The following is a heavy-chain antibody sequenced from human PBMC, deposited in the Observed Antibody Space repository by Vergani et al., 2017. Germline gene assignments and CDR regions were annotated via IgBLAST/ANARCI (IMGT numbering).Heavy chain of an antibody. J-gene: IGHJ4*02. D-gene: IGHD6-13*01. V-gene: IGHV4-39*01. CDR2: IDYSGST. CDR3: ARRAAAGSFLIFDY. Sequence: QVQLQESGPGLVKPSETLSLTCTVSGGSISSSSYYWGWIRQPPGKGLEWMGCIDYSGSTYYNPSLKSRVTISVDTSQNQFSLKLSSVTAADTSVYYLARRAAAGSFLIFDYWGQGTLVTVSS. CDR1: GGSISSSSYY.